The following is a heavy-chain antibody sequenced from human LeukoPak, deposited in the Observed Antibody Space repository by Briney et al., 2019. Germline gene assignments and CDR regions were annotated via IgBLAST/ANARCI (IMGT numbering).Heavy chain of an antibody. D-gene: IGHD3-3*01. V-gene: IGHV4-59*01. CDR3: ARAGITIFGFDY. CDR1: GGSISSYY. CDR2: IYYSGST. J-gene: IGHJ4*02. Sequence: SETXSLTSTVSGGSISSYYWSWIRQPPGKGLEWIGYIYYSGSTNYNPSLKSRVTISVDTSKNQFSLKLSSVTAADTAVYYCARAGITIFGFDYWGQGTLVTVSS.